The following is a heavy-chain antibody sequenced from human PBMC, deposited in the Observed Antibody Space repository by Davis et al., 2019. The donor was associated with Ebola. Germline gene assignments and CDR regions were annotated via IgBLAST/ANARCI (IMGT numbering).Heavy chain of an antibody. D-gene: IGHD6-25*01. CDR1: GDSISTSDYY. CDR3: ARHAGYSSAWVY. CDR2: IYRSGST. J-gene: IGHJ4*02. V-gene: IGHV4-39*01. Sequence: MPSETLSLTCSVSGDSISTSDYYWGWIRQPPGKGLEWIANIYRSGSTYSNPSLRSRVTVSIDTSKNHFSLRLSSVTAADTAVYYCARHAGYSSAWVYWGQGTLVTVSS.